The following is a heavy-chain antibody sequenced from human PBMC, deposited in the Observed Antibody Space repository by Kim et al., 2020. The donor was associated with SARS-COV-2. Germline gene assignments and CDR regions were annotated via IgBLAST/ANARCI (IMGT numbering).Heavy chain of an antibody. D-gene: IGHD3-22*01. CDR3: AAFRPVPLPGPLTDRYYYDSSGYYLPDYYYGMDV. Sequence: SVKVSCKASGFTFTSSAVQWVRQARGQRLEWIGWIVVGSGNTNYAQKFQERVTITRDMSTSTAYMELSSLRSEDTAVYYCAAFRPVPLPGPLTDRYYYDSSGYYLPDYYYGMDVWGRGTTVTVSS. CDR2: IVVGSGNT. V-gene: IGHV1-58*01. CDR1: GFTFTSSA. J-gene: IGHJ6*02.